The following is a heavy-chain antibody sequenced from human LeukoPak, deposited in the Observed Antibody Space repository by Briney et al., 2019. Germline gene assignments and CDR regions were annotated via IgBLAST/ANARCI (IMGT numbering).Heavy chain of an antibody. Sequence: PGGSLRLSCAASGFTVSSNYMSWVRQAPGKGLEWVSVIYSGGSTYYADSVKGRFTISRDNSKNTLYLQMNSLRGEDTAVYYCARGGLYYDILTGYCDYWGQGTLVTVSS. J-gene: IGHJ4*02. CDR3: ARGGLYYDILTGYCDY. CDR1: GFTVSSNY. V-gene: IGHV3-53*01. D-gene: IGHD3-9*01. CDR2: IYSGGST.